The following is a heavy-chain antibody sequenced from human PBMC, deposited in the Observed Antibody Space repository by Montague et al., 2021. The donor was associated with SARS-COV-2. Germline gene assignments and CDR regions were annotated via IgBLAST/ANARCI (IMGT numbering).Heavy chain of an antibody. Sequence: SLRLSCAASGFTFDDYAMHWVRQAPGKGLEWVSGINWSGGRIDYAESVKGRFTISRDNAKNSLYLHMNSLRVEDTALYYCAKDMEAAVTTGYFSDWGQGALVTVSS. D-gene: IGHD2-15*01. J-gene: IGHJ4*02. CDR1: GFTFDDYA. CDR3: AKDMEAAVTTGYFSD. CDR2: INWSGGRI. V-gene: IGHV3-9*01.